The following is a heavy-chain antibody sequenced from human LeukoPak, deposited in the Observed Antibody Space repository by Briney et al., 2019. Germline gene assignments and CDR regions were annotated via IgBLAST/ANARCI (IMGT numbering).Heavy chain of an antibody. CDR3: ARWCHGPTTRDYFDY. Sequence: PSETLSLTCTVSGGSISSSVHYWAWIRQPPGKGLEWIGSIYYSGSTYYNPSLKTRVAMSVDTSKNQFSLKLTSVTAADTAVYYCARWCHGPTTRDYFDYWGQGTLVTASS. CDR2: IYYSGST. CDR1: GGSISSSVHY. J-gene: IGHJ4*02. D-gene: IGHD1-1*01. V-gene: IGHV4-39*01.